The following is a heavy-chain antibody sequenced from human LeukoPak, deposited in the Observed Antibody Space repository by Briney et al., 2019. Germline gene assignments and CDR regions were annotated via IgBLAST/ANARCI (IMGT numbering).Heavy chain of an antibody. Sequence: PGGSLRLSCAASGFTFSNYGMHWVRQAPGKGLEWVGRTRNKANSYTTEYAASVKGRFTISRDDSKNSLYLQMNSLKTEDTAVYYCARGDSSGWYAFDYWGQGTLVTVSS. D-gene: IGHD6-19*01. J-gene: IGHJ4*02. CDR3: ARGDSSGWYAFDY. V-gene: IGHV3-72*01. CDR1: GFTFSNYG. CDR2: TRNKANSYTT.